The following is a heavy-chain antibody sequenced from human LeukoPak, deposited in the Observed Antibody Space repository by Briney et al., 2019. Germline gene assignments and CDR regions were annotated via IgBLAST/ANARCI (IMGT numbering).Heavy chain of an antibody. CDR1: GGSISSYY. V-gene: IGHV4-34*01. J-gene: IGHJ4*02. CDR2: IHHTGST. Sequence: SETLSLTCTVSGGSISSYYWNWIRQPPGKGLEWIGQIHHTGSTNYDPSLKSRVTISLDTSKNQFSLKLSSVTAADTAVYYCARGPDDSYGLITYWGQGTLVTVSS. D-gene: IGHD5-18*01. CDR3: ARGPDDSYGLITY.